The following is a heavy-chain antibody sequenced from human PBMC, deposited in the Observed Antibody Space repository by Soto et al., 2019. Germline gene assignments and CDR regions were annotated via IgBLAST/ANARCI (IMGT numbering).Heavy chain of an antibody. CDR3: AKDYGKWELLPALDY. D-gene: IGHD1-26*01. Sequence: PGGSLRLSCAASGFTFSSYSMSWVRQAPGKGLEWVSAISGSGGSTYYADSVKGRFTISRDNSKNTLYLQMNSLRAEDTAVYYCAKDYGKWELLPALDYWGQGTLVTVSS. CDR2: ISGSGGST. CDR1: GFTFSSYS. V-gene: IGHV3-23*01. J-gene: IGHJ4*02.